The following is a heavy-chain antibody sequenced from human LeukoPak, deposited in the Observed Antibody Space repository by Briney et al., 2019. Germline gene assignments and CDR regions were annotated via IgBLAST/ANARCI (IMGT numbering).Heavy chain of an antibody. J-gene: IGHJ4*02. V-gene: IGHV3-7*01. CDR3: ARDYN. CDR1: GFTFSTYW. Sequence: HSGGSLRLSCAASGFTFSTYWMNWVRQAPGRGLEWVANIKPDGRETYYVDSVKGRFTISRDNAKSSLYLQINSLRAEDTAVYYCARDYNLGQGTLVTVSS. CDR2: IKPDGRET.